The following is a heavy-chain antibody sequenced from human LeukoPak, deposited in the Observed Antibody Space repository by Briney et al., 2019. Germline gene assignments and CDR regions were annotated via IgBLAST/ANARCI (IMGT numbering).Heavy chain of an antibody. CDR2: ISGSGGST. D-gene: IGHD6-19*01. Sequence: PGRSLRLSCAPSGFTFSSYAMSSVRQAPGKGLEWGSTISGSGGSTYYADSVKGRFTISRDNSKNTLYLQMNSLRAKDTAVYYRAKDLSYTSGWFDYWGQGTLVTVSS. CDR3: AKDLSYTSGWFDY. J-gene: IGHJ4*02. V-gene: IGHV3-23*01. CDR1: GFTFSSYA.